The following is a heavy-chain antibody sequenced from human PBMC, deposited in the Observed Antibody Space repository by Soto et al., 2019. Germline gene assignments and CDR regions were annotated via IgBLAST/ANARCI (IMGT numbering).Heavy chain of an antibody. J-gene: IGHJ5*02. Sequence: ASVKVSCKVSGYTLTELSMHWVRQAPGKGLEWMGGFDPEDGETIYAQKFQGRVTMTEDTSIDTAYMELSSLRSEDTAVYYCATLYFDWLSRYNWFDPWGQGTLVTVSS. D-gene: IGHD3-9*01. CDR3: ATLYFDWLSRYNWFDP. CDR1: GYTLTELS. V-gene: IGHV1-24*01. CDR2: FDPEDGET.